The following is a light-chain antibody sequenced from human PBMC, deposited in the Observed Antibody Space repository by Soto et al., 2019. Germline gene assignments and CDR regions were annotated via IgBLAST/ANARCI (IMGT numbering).Light chain of an antibody. V-gene: IGLV2-23*02. CDR3: CSYEGSSMFV. J-gene: IGLJ2*01. Sequence: QSALTQPASVSGSPGQSITISCTGSSSDVGPYNLVSWYQHHPGKAPKLMISEVVKRPSGVSNRFSGSKSGNTASLTISGLQAEDEADYYCCSYEGSSMFVFGGGAQLTVL. CDR1: SSDVGPYNL. CDR2: EVV.